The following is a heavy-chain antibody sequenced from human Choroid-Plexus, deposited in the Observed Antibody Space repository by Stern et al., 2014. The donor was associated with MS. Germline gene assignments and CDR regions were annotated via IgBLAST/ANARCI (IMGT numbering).Heavy chain of an antibody. J-gene: IGHJ5*02. CDR1: RFTFAGGA. CDR3: AKDRHYLTYFFDH. D-gene: IGHD2/OR15-2a*01. V-gene: IGHV3-30*18. CDR2: LSYDGSNK. Sequence: VQLVESGGGVVQPGRPLRLPWVVSRFTFAGGAMHWIRQAPGKGLEWMAGLSYDGSNKYYADSVKGRFTISRDNSQNTLYMQMSSLRPEDTAVYYCAKDRHYLTYFFDHWGQGSLVTVSS.